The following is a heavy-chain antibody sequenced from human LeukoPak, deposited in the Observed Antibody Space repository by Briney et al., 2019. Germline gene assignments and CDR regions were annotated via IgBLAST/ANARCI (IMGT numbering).Heavy chain of an antibody. Sequence: ASVKVSCKASGGTFSSYAISWVRQAPGQGLEWMGWINPNSGGTNYAQKFQGRVTMTRDTSISTAYMELSRLRSDDTAVYYCAFTGVNWFDPWGQGTLVTVSS. V-gene: IGHV1-2*02. J-gene: IGHJ5*02. CDR1: GGTFSSYA. CDR3: AFTGVNWFDP. D-gene: IGHD1-14*01. CDR2: INPNSGGT.